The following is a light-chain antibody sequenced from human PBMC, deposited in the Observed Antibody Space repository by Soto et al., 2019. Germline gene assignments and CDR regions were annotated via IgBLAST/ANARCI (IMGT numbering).Light chain of an antibody. CDR2: DTS. CDR3: HQRSNWWT. J-gene: IGKJ1*01. Sequence: EIVLTQSPATLSLFPGERATLSCRASQSLSSSLAWYQQKPGQAPRVLIYDTSSRATGIPARFSGSGSGTDFTLTISSLEPEYSAVYYCHQRSNWWTFGQGTRVEIK. V-gene: IGKV3-11*01. CDR1: QSLSSS.